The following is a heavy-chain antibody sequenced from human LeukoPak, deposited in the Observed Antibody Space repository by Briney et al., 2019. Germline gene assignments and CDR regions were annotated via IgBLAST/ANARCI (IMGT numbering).Heavy chain of an antibody. CDR1: GFTFSTYW. CDR3: AREPDNWFDP. V-gene: IGHV3-7*01. CDR2: IKQDGSER. Sequence: PGGSLRLSCAASGFTFSTYWMTWVRQAPGKGLQWVANIKQDGSERFYVDSVKGRFAISRDNAKNSRYLDMNNLRDEDTAVYYCAREPDNWFDPWGQGTLVTVSS. J-gene: IGHJ5*02.